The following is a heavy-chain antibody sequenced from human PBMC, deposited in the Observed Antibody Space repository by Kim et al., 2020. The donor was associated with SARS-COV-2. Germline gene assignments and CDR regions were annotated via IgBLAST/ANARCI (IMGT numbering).Heavy chain of an antibody. CDR3: ARRGAYYDILTGYSGQYYFDY. V-gene: IGHV1-18*01. J-gene: IGHJ4*02. CDR2: ISAYNGNT. CDR1: GYTFTSYG. Sequence: ASVKVSCKASGYTFTSYGISWVRQAPGQGLEWMGWISAYNGNTNYAQKLQGRVTMTTDTSTSTAYMELRSLRSDDTAVYYCARRGAYYDILTGYSGQYYFDYWGQGTLVTVSS. D-gene: IGHD3-9*01.